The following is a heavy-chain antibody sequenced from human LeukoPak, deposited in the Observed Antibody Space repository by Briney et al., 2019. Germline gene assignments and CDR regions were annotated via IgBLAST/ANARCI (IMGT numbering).Heavy chain of an antibody. Sequence: SETLSLTCTVSGGSISSSSYYWGWIRQPPGKGLEWIGRIYYSGSTYYNPSLKSRVTISVDTSKNQFSLQLSSVTAADTAVYYCARRTDYYDSSGYYYNFDYWGQGTLVTVSS. CDR3: ARRTDYYDSSGYYYNFDY. CDR1: GGSISSSSYY. V-gene: IGHV4-39*01. CDR2: IYYSGST. D-gene: IGHD3-22*01. J-gene: IGHJ4*02.